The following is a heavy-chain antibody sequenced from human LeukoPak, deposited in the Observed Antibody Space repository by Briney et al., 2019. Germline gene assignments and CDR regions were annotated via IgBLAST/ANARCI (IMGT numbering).Heavy chain of an antibody. CDR3: ARYEGSGWFDY. V-gene: IGHV3-30*03. CDR2: MSYDGTNK. J-gene: IGHJ4*02. CDR1: GFTFSSHG. Sequence: AGGSLRLSCAASGFTFSSHGMHWVRQAPGKGLEWVALMSYDGTNKVYADSVKGRFTISRDNSKNTLYLQMNSLRAEDTAVYYCARYEGSGWFDYWGQGTLVTVSS. D-gene: IGHD6-19*01.